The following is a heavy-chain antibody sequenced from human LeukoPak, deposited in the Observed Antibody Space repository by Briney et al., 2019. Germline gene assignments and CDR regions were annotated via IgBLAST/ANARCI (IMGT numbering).Heavy chain of an antibody. Sequence: GESLKISCKGSGYSFTSYWISWVRQMPGKGLEWMGRIGPSDSYTNYSPSFQGHVTISADKSISTAYLQWSSLKASDTAMYYCARPVVAATPAEYYFDYWGQGTLVTVSS. V-gene: IGHV5-10-1*01. J-gene: IGHJ4*02. CDR1: GYSFTSYW. D-gene: IGHD2-15*01. CDR2: IGPSDSYT. CDR3: ARPVVAATPAEYYFDY.